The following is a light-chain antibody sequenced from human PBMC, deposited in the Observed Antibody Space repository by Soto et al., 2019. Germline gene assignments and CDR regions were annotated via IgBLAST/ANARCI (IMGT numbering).Light chain of an antibody. CDR3: SSYSSVSSRV. CDR1: SSDIGTYDY. J-gene: IGLJ1*01. CDR2: EVT. Sequence: QSVLTQPASVSGSPGQSITISCTGTSSDIGTYDYVSWYQQHPGKAPKLMIYEVTNLPSGVSNRFSASKSGNTASLTISGLQAEDEADYYCSSYSSVSSRVFGTGTKVTVL. V-gene: IGLV2-14*01.